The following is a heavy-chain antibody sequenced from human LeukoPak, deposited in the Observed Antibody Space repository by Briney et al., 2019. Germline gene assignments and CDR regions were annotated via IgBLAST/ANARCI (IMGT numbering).Heavy chain of an antibody. CDR2: IYYSGST. D-gene: IGHD3-10*01. CDR1: GYSISSAYY. J-gene: IGHJ4*02. Sequence: KPSETLSLTCSVSGYSISSAYYWGWIRQPPGKGLEWIGYIYYSGSTNYNPSLKSRVTIAVDTSKNQFSLKLSSVPAADTAVYYCARLTMVRGVIDYWGQGTLVTVSS. CDR3: ARLTMVRGVIDY. V-gene: IGHV4-59*01.